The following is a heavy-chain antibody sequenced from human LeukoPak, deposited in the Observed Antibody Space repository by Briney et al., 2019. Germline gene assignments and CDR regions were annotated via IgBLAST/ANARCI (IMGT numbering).Heavy chain of an antibody. Sequence: GGSLRLSCAASGFTFDSYSMNWVRQAPGKGLEWVSSITTSSRYIYYADSVKGRFTISRDNAKNSLSLQMNSLRAEDMAVYYCARDIGDYGDAFDIWGQGTMVTVSS. V-gene: IGHV3-21*01. J-gene: IGHJ3*02. CDR3: ARDIGDYGDAFDI. CDR1: GFTFDSYS. CDR2: ITTSSRYI. D-gene: IGHD4-17*01.